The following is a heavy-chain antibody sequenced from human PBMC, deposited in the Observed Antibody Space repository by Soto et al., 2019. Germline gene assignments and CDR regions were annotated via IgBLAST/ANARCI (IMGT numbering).Heavy chain of an antibody. CDR3: ASYGGYSNYASPPMDV. V-gene: IGHV4-39*01. J-gene: IGHJ6*03. Sequence: SETLSLTCTVSGCSISSSSYYWGWIRQPPGKGLEWIGSIYYSGSTYYNPSLKSRVTISVDTSKNQFSLKLSSVTAADTAVYYCASYGGYSNYASPPMDVWGKGTTVTVSS. CDR1: GCSISSSSYY. CDR2: IYYSGST. D-gene: IGHD4-4*01.